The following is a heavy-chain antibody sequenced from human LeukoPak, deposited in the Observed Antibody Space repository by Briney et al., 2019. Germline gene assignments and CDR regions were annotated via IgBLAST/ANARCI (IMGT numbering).Heavy chain of an antibody. CDR3: AKDGPDTAMVTSYFDY. CDR2: ISYDGSNK. D-gene: IGHD5-18*01. CDR1: GFTFSSYG. V-gene: IGHV3-30*18. J-gene: IGHJ4*02. Sequence: PGRSLRLFCAASGFTFSSYGMHWVRQAPGKGLEWVAVISYDGSNKYYAGSVKGRFTISRDNSKNTLYLQMNSLRAEDTAVYYCAKDGPDTAMVTSYFDYWGQGTLVTVSS.